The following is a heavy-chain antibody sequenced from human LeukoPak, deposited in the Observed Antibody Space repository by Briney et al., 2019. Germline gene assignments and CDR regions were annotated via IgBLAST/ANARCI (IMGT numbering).Heavy chain of an antibody. CDR3: ARAGRWFDP. D-gene: IGHD1-14*01. CDR1: GGSISSYY. V-gene: IGHV4-59*01. J-gene: IGHJ5*02. Sequence: KPSESLSLTCTVSGGSISSYYWSWIRQPPGKGLEWIGYIYYSGSTNYNPSLKSRVTISVDTSKNQFSLKLSSVTAADTAVYYCARAGRWFDPWGQRTLVTVSS. CDR2: IYYSGST.